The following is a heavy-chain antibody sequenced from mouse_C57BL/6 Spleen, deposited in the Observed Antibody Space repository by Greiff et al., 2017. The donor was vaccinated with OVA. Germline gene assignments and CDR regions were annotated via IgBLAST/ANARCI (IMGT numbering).Heavy chain of an antibody. CDR2: IDPETGGT. V-gene: IGHV1-15*01. J-gene: IGHJ1*03. CDR1: GYTFTDYE. CDR3: TRGGDFDV. Sequence: QVHVKQSGAELVRPGASVTLSCKASGYTFTDYEMHWVKQTPVHGLEWIGAIDPETGGTAYNQKFKGKAILTADKSSSTAYMELRSLTSEDSAVYYCTRGGDFDVWGTGTTVTVSS.